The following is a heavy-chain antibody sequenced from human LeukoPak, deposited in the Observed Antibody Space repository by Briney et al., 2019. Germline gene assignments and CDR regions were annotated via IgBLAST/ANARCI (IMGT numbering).Heavy chain of an antibody. D-gene: IGHD3-22*01. CDR1: GFTFSSYG. Sequence: GGSLRLSCAASGFTFSSYGMHWVRQAPGKGLEWVAFIRYDGSNKYYADSVKGRFTISRDNSKNTLYLQMNSLKTEDTAVYYCTTEDEYYYDSSGYLSWGYWGQGTLVTVSS. J-gene: IGHJ4*02. CDR3: TTEDEYYYDSSGYLSWGY. V-gene: IGHV3-30*02. CDR2: IRYDGSNK.